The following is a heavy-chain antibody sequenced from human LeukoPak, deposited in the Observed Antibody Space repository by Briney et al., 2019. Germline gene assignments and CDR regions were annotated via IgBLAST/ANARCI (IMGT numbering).Heavy chain of an antibody. J-gene: IGHJ5*02. D-gene: IGHD2/OR15-2a*01. CDR2: ISSSGSTI. CDR3: ARDQPPFRISTPILPA. V-gene: IGHV3-48*03. CDR1: GFTFSSYE. Sequence: GGSLRLSCAASGFTFSSYEMNWVRQAPGKGLEWVSYISSSGSTIYYADSVKGRFTISRDNAKNSLYLQMNSLRAEDTAVYYCARDQPPFRISTPILPAWGQGTLVTVSS.